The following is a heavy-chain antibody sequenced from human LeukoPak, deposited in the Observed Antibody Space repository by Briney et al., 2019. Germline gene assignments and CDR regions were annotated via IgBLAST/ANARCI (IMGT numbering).Heavy chain of an antibody. CDR2: IYLGDSDV. Sequence: GGSLQISCKAAGVLFISYWHDWVRPVPGKGLEGMGIIYLGDSDVIYSPSFQGQVTISADRTVNTAYLQWISLTASDTAMYYCAKTVIGSLSWFDPWGQGTQVTVSS. J-gene: IGHJ5*02. CDR3: AKTVIGSLSWFDP. CDR1: GVLFISYW. D-gene: IGHD1-26*01. V-gene: IGHV5-51*01.